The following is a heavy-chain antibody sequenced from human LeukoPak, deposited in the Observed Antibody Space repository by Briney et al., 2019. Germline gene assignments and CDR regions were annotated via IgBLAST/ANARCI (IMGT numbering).Heavy chain of an antibody. Sequence: GGSLRLSXAASGFTFDDYGMNWVRQAPGKGLEWVSYISSSGSTIYYADSVKGRFTISRDNAKNSLYLQMNSLRAEDTAVYYCARDRDSSGYGFDYWGQGTLVTVSS. CDR2: ISSSGSTI. V-gene: IGHV3-48*03. D-gene: IGHD3-22*01. CDR1: GFTFDDYG. J-gene: IGHJ4*02. CDR3: ARDRDSSGYGFDY.